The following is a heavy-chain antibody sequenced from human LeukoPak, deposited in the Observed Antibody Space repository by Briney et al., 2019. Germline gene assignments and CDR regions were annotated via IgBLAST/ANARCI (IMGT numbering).Heavy chain of an antibody. CDR2: INEDGSEK. D-gene: IGHD5-24*01. CDR1: GFTFDDYG. CDR3: ARGETMDV. V-gene: IGHV3-7*01. Sequence: GGSLRLSCVASGFTFDDYGMSWVRQAPGKGPEWVANINEDGSEKHYVGSVRGRFTISRDNADNSLHLQMNSLRPEDMAVYYCARGETMDVWGKGTTVTVSS. J-gene: IGHJ6*03.